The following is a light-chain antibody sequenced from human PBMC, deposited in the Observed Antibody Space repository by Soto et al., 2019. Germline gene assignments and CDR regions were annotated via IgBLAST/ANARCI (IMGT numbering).Light chain of an antibody. V-gene: IGKV2-28*01. CDR3: QQRSNWPPWT. J-gene: IGKJ1*01. CDR2: LGS. CDR1: QSLLHNNGYNY. Sequence: DIVMTQSPLSLPVTPGEPASISCRSNQSLLHNNGYNYLDWYMQKPGQSPQLLIYLGSNRASGVPDRFSGSGSGTDFTLKISRVEAADVGVYYCQQRSNWPPWTFGQGTKVDIK.